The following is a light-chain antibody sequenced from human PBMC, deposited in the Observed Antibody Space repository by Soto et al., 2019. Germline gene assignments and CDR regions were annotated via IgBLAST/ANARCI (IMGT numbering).Light chain of an antibody. J-gene: IGKJ1*01. CDR2: GAS. Sequence: EIVLTQSPGTLSLSPGERATLSCRASQSVSNNYLAWYQQKPGQAPRLLIYGASSRATGIPDRFSGSGSGTEFTLTITSLEPEDFAVFYCQHYGSSPRTFGQGTRVDIK. CDR3: QHYGSSPRT. CDR1: QSVSNNY. V-gene: IGKV3-20*01.